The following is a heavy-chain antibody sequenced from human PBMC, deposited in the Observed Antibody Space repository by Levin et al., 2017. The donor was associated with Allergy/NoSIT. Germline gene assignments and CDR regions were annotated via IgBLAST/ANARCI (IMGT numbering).Heavy chain of an antibody. Sequence: SETLSLPFPVSGGSVFSGSYYWSWIRQPPGKVLEYIGYVCYSGSTNYNPSLKSRVTISMDTSKNQLSLKLSSVSAADTAVYYCARGLIITQGGSNYYYGVDVWGQGTPVTVSS. D-gene: IGHD3-10*01. V-gene: IGHV4-61*01. J-gene: IGHJ6*02. CDR3: ARGLIITQGGSNYYYGVDV. CDR1: GGSVFSGSYY. CDR2: VCYSGST.